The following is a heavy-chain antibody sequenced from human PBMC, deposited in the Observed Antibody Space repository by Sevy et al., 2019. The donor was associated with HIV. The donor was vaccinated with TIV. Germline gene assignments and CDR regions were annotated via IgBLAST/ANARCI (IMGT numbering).Heavy chain of an antibody. J-gene: IGHJ4*02. V-gene: IGHV3-48*01. CDR1: GFTFSSYS. Sequence: GGSLRLSCAASGFTFSSYSMNWVRQAPGKGLEWVSYISRCSSTIYYVDSVKGRFTISRDNAKNSLYLQMNSLRAEDTAVYYCASSPPYSSGWYGIDYWGQGTLVTVSS. D-gene: IGHD6-19*01. CDR3: ASSPPYSSGWYGIDY. CDR2: ISRCSSTI.